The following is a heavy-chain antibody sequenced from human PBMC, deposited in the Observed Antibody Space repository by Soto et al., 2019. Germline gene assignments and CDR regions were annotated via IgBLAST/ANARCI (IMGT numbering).Heavy chain of an antibody. CDR2: TRNKANSYST. V-gene: IGHV3-72*01. CDR1: GFTFSDYY. CDR3: ARDTGGSYDY. J-gene: IGHJ4*02. D-gene: IGHD1-26*01. Sequence: SLRLSCAASGFTFSDYYMDWVRQVPGKGLEWVGRTRNKANSYSTEYAPSVKGRFTISRHDLEDSMYLQMNSLKTEDTAVYYCARDTGGSYDYWGQGALVTVSS.